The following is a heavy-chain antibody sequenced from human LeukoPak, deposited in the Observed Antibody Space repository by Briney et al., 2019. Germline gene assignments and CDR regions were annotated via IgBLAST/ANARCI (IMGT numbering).Heavy chain of an antibody. CDR1: GYTFTGYN. CDR2: INPNSGGT. Sequence: GASVKVSCKASGYTFTGYNMHWVRQAPGQGLEWMGWINPNSGGTNYAQKFQGRVTMTRDTSISTAYMELSRLRSDDTAVYYCARDMAYCGGNCPYYYYYGMDVWGQGTTVTVSS. D-gene: IGHD2-21*02. CDR3: ARDMAYCGGNCPYYYYYGMDV. V-gene: IGHV1-2*02. J-gene: IGHJ6*02.